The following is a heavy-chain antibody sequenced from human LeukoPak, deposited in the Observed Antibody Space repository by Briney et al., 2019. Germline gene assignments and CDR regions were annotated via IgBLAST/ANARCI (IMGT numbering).Heavy chain of an antibody. CDR2: IYYSGTT. J-gene: IGHJ5*02. V-gene: IGHV4-39*01. CDR1: GGSISSSSSY. CDR3: ALLVSLGWFDP. Sequence: SETLSLTCSVSGGSISSSSSYGGWIRQPPGKGLERIESIYYSGTTYYNASLQSRVTVAEYTSKNQFSRKLRSVTAAATAMFYCALLVSLGWFDPWGQGTLVTVSS. D-gene: IGHD3-9*01.